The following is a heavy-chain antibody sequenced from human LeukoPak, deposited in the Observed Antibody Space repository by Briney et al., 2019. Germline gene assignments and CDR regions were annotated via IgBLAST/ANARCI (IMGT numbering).Heavy chain of an antibody. D-gene: IGHD2-2*01. CDR1: GGSISSYY. Sequence: SETLSLTCTVSGGSISSYYWSWIRRPPGKGLEWIGYIYYSGSTNYNPSLKSRVTISVDTSKNQFSLKLSSVTAADTAVYYCASGLAAMTDFDYWGQGTLVTVSS. CDR3: ASGLAAMTDFDY. CDR2: IYYSGST. J-gene: IGHJ4*02. V-gene: IGHV4-59*08.